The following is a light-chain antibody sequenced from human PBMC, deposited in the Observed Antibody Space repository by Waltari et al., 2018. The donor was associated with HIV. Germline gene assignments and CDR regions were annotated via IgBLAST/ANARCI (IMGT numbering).Light chain of an antibody. V-gene: IGLV2-8*01. CDR1: SSDVGGYNY. CDR3: SSYAGSNTFV. CDR2: EVT. Sequence: QSALTQPRSASGSPGQSVTISCTGTSSDVGGYNYVSWYQQHPDKAPKLMIYEVTKGPSGVRDRFSGSESGNTASLTISGLQAEDEADYYCSSYAGSNTFVFGTGTKVTVL. J-gene: IGLJ1*01.